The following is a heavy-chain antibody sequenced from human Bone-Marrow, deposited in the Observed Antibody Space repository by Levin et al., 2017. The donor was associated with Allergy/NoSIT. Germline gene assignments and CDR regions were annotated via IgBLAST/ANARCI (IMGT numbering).Heavy chain of an antibody. CDR2: IYSGGDT. CDR3: ARNQAWYGAGYFDY. Sequence: GGSLRLSCAASGFTVSSNYMSWVRQAPGKGLEWVSVIYSGGDTYYADSVMGRFTISRDNSKNTLYLQMNSLRAEDTAVFYFARNQAWYGAGYFDYWGQGTLVSVSS. V-gene: IGHV3-66*02. D-gene: IGHD3-10*01. CDR1: GFTVSSNY. J-gene: IGHJ4*02.